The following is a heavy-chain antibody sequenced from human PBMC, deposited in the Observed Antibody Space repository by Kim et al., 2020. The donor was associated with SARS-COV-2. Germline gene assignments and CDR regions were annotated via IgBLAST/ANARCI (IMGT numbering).Heavy chain of an antibody. V-gene: IGHV4-30-2*01. CDR2: IYDSGTT. Sequence: SETLSLTCAVSGGSINNVGYSWSWIRQLPGMGLEWIGYIYDSGTTYYSPSLKSRVTISLDRSRTQFFLNLNSVTAADTAVYYCARGLYASGMDVWGQGT. CDR3: ARGLYASGMDV. D-gene: IGHD2-8*01. J-gene: IGHJ6*02. CDR1: GGSINNVGYS.